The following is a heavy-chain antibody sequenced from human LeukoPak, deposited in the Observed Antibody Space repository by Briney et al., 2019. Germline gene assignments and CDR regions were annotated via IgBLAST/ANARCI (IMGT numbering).Heavy chain of an antibody. D-gene: IGHD3-22*01. CDR1: GFTFSSYS. V-gene: IGHV3-21*01. CDR3: ARDIARDSSGYYYGDDAFDI. CDR2: ISSSSSYI. J-gene: IGHJ3*02. Sequence: EGSLRLSCAASGFTFSSYSMNWVRQAPGKGLEWVSSISSSSSYIYYADSVKGRFTISRDNAKNSLYLQMNSLRAEDTAVYYCARDIARDSSGYYYGDDAFDIWGQGTMVTVSS.